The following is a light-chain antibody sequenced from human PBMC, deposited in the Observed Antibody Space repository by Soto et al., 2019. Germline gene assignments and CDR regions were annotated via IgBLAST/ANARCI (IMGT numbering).Light chain of an antibody. J-gene: IGKJ4*01. Sequence: QMTQSPHTLSASVGDRVTITCRASQNIDNWLAWYQHKPGKPPKLLIYRASSLETGVPSRFSGSGSGIEFSLTISNLQPDDSATYYCQEYNSYVGGGTKVEIK. CDR1: QNIDNW. CDR2: RAS. CDR3: QEYNSY. V-gene: IGKV1-5*03.